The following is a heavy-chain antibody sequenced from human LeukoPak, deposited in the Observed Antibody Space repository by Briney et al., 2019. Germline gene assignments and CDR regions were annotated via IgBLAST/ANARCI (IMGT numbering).Heavy chain of an antibody. J-gene: IGHJ4*02. D-gene: IGHD5-12*01. CDR1: GFTFDDYA. CDR3: AKGYSGYGPFFGY. Sequence: GRSLRLSCAASGFTFDDYAMHWVRQAPGKGLEWVSGISWNSGSIGYADSVKGRFTISRDNAKNSLYLQMNSLRAEDTALYYCAKGYSGYGPFFGYWGQGTLVTVSS. CDR2: ISWNSGSI. V-gene: IGHV3-9*01.